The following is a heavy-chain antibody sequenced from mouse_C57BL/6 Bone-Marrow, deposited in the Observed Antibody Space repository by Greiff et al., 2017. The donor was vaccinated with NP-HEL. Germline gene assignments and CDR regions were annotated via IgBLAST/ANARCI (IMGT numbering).Heavy chain of an antibody. J-gene: IGHJ4*01. D-gene: IGHD2-4*01. V-gene: IGHV7-3*01. CDR3: ARSIYYDYADAPFYAMDY. CDR1: GFTFTDYY. Sequence: EVQLVESGGGLVQPGGSLSLSCAASGFTFTDYYMSWVRQPPGKALEWLVFIRNKANGYTTESSSSVKGRFTISRDNSQSILYLQMNALRAEDSATYYCARSIYYDYADAPFYAMDYWGQGTSVTVSS. CDR2: IRNKANGYTT.